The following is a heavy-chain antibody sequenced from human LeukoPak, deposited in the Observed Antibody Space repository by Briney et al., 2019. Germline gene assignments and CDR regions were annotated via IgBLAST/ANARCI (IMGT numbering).Heavy chain of an antibody. CDR2: ISGSGGST. CDR1: GFTFSSYA. J-gene: IGHJ4*02. D-gene: IGHD3-10*01. CDR3: AKGVWFGELLSPLDY. V-gene: IGHV3-23*01. Sequence: PGGSLRLSCAASGFTFSSYAMSWVRQAPGKGLEWVSAISGSGGSTYYADSVKGRFTISRDNSKNTLYLQMNSLRAEDTAVYYCAKGVWFGELLSPLDYWGQGTLVTVSS.